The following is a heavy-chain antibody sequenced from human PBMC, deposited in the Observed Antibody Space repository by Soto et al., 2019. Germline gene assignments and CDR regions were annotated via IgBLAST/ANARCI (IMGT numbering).Heavy chain of an antibody. CDR2: IYYSGST. D-gene: IGHD3-9*01. CDR1: GGSISSYY. J-gene: IGHJ5*02. Sequence: ASETLSLTCTVSGGSISSYYWSWIRQPPGKGLEWIGYIYYSGSTNYNPSLKSRVTISVDTSKNQFSLKLSSVTAADTAVYYCAGGAPYYDILTGYYHNWFDPWGQGTLVTVSS. CDR3: AGGAPYYDILTGYYHNWFDP. V-gene: IGHV4-59*01.